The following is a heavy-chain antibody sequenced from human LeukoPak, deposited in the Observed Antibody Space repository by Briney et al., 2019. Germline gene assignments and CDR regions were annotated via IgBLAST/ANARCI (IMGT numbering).Heavy chain of an antibody. CDR2: IRYDGGNK. J-gene: IGHJ4*02. D-gene: IGHD6-19*01. V-gene: IGHV3-30*02. CDR3: AKDQAPYTSGSHAGGFDY. Sequence: GGSLRLSCAASKFIFRKYGMHWVRQAPGKGLEWVAFIRYDGGNKYYADSVKGRFTISRDDSKNTLYLVMNSLRAEDTAVYYCAKDQAPYTSGSHAGGFDYWGQGTLVTVSS. CDR1: KFIFRKYG.